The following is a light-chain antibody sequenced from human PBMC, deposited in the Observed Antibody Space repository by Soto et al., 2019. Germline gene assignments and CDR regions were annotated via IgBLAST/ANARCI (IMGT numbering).Light chain of an antibody. J-gene: IGKJ1*01. CDR1: QSISSY. CDR2: AAS. CDR3: QQSYSTLRT. V-gene: IGKV1-39*01. Sequence: DIQMTQSPSSLSASVGDRVTIXXRASQSISSYLNWYQQKPGKAPKLXIYAASSLQSGVPSRFSGSGSGTDFTLTISSLQPEDFATYYCQQSYSTLRTFGQGTKVDIK.